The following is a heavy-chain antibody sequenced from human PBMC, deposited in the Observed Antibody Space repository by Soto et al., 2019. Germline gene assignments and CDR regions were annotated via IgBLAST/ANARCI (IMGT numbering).Heavy chain of an antibody. CDR3: GTGFLGLCTGGNCPLDA. V-gene: IGHV3-33*01. D-gene: IGHD2-15*01. Sequence: QVQLVESGGGVVQPERSLRLSCAASGFTFSRQAMHWVRQAPGRGLEWVAVIWYHGIDKYYADSVKGRFTISRDNSKNTVDLQMNSLRGEDTAVYYCGTGFLGLCTGGNCPLDAWGLGTLVTVSS. CDR1: GFTFSRQA. CDR2: IWYHGIDK. J-gene: IGHJ5*02.